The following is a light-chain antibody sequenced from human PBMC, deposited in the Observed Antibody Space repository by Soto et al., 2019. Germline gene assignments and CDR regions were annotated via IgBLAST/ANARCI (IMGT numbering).Light chain of an antibody. V-gene: IGKV3-20*01. CDR2: GAS. CDR3: QQYGSSLYT. CDR1: QSVSSSY. Sequence: EIVLTQSPGTLSLSPGERATLSCRASQSVSSSYLAWYQQKPGQAPRLLIYGASSRATGIPDRFSGSGSGTDFTLTISRLYPEDFAVYYCQQYGSSLYTFGQGTKLEIK. J-gene: IGKJ2*01.